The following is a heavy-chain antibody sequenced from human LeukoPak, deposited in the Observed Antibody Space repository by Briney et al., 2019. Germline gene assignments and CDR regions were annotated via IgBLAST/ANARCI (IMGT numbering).Heavy chain of an antibody. CDR2: VNSNDRP. V-gene: IGHV3-23*01. J-gene: IGHJ4*02. Sequence: GGSLRLSCAASGFNFSNYAMSCGPQAPGKGLEWVSTVNSNDRPYYADSVKGRFTISRDNSKNTLYLQMNTLRVEDTALYYCAKARAAVVEAAINYWGQGILVTVST. CDR3: AKARAAVVEAAINY. CDR1: GFNFSNYA. D-gene: IGHD2-15*01.